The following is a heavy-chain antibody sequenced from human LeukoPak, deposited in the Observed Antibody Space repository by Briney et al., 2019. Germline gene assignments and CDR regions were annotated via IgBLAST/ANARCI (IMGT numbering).Heavy chain of an antibody. CDR2: IRFDGSNE. D-gene: IGHD5-18*01. Sequence: GGSLRLSCAASGFVFSSYGMHWVRQAPGKGLEWVAFIRFDGSNEYYADSVKGRFTISRDNAKNSLYLQMNSLRAEDTAVYYCARARGYSYGYSDYWGQGTLVTVSS. V-gene: IGHV3-30*02. CDR3: ARARGYSYGYSDY. J-gene: IGHJ4*02. CDR1: GFVFSSYG.